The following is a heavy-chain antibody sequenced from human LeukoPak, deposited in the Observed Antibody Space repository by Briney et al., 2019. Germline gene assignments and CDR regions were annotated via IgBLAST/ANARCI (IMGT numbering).Heavy chain of an antibody. D-gene: IGHD2-15*01. J-gene: IGHJ5*02. V-gene: IGHV3-73*01. Sequence: PGGSLRFSCAASGFTFSGSAMHWVRQASGKGLEWVGRIRSKASSYATAYAASVKGRFTISRDDSKNTAYLQMNSLKTEDTAVYYCTRLVGYCSGGSCYPWFWFDPWGQGTLVTVSS. CDR2: IRSKASSYAT. CDR1: GFTFSGSA. CDR3: TRLVGYCSGGSCYPWFWFDP.